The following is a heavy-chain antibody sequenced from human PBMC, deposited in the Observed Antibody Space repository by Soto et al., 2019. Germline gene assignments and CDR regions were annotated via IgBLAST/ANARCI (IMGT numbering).Heavy chain of an antibody. Sequence: QLQLQESGPGLVKPSETLSLTCTVSGGSISSSSYYWGWIRQPPGKGLEWIGSIYYSGSTYYNPSLKSRVTISVDTSKNQFSLKLSSVTAVVTAVYYCARKVTTWEVEYWGQGTLVTVSS. J-gene: IGHJ4*02. D-gene: IGHD4-17*01. CDR1: GGSISSSSYY. CDR3: ARKVTTWEVEY. V-gene: IGHV4-39*01. CDR2: IYYSGST.